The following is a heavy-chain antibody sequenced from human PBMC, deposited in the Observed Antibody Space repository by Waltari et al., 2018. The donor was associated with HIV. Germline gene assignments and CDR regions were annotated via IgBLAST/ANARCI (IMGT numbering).Heavy chain of an antibody. D-gene: IGHD3-9*01. J-gene: IGHJ6*02. V-gene: IGHV3-23*01. CDR2: ISCSGGST. Sequence: EVQLLESGGGLVQPGGCLRRADAASGVRFGSDARTGARQEEGKGLEWVSVISCSGGSTYYADSVKGRFTISRDNSKNTLFVQLNSLRAEDTAVYYCAKNIFAAYYYSVDVWGQGTTVTVSS. CDR1: GVRFGSDA. CDR3: AKNIFAAYYYSVDV.